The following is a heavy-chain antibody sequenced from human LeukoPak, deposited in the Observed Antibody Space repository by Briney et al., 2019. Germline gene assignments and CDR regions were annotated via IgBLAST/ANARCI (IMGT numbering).Heavy chain of an antibody. J-gene: IGHJ4*02. V-gene: IGHV3-53*01. D-gene: IGHD3-10*01. CDR3: ARHGRGGVRGVIDY. CDR1: GFTVSSNY. Sequence: GGSLRLSCAASGFTVSSNYMSWVRQAPGKGLEWVSVIYSGGSTYYADSVKGRFTISRDNSKNTLYLQTNSLRAEDTAVYYCARHGRGGVRGVIDYWGQGTLVTVSS. CDR2: IYSGGST.